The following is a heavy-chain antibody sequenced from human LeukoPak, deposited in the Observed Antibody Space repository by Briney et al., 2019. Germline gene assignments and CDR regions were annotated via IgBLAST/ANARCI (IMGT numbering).Heavy chain of an antibody. Sequence: GASVKVSCKASGYTFTSYGISWVRQAPGQGLEWVGWISAYNGNTNYAQKLQGRVTMTTDTSTSTAYMELRSLRSDDTAVYYCARGLGYSNYDYRQGQSNYEGAPWFDPWGQGTLVTVSS. J-gene: IGHJ5*02. D-gene: IGHD4-11*01. CDR3: ARGLGYSNYDYRQGQSNYEGAPWFDP. CDR1: GYTFTSYG. CDR2: ISAYNGNT. V-gene: IGHV1-18*01.